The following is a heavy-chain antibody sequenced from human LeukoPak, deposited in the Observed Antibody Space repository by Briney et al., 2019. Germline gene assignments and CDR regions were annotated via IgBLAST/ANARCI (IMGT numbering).Heavy chain of an antibody. V-gene: IGHV3-23*01. Sequence: GGSLRLSCAASGFTFNKYAMNWVRQAPGKGLEWVSVISESVDTTYYADSVKGRFTISRDNSKNTLYLQMNNLRADDTAVYYCARRADYGDFDNWGQGTLVTVSS. J-gene: IGHJ4*02. CDR1: GFTFNKYA. CDR3: ARRADYGDFDN. D-gene: IGHD4-17*01. CDR2: ISESVDTT.